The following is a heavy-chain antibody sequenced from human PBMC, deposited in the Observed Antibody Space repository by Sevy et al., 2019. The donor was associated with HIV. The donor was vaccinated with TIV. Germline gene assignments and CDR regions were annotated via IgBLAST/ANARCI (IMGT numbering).Heavy chain of an antibody. J-gene: IGHJ6*02. V-gene: IGHV4-39*02. D-gene: IGHD5-12*01. Sequence: SETLSLTCSVSGGTIVSSGHCWGWIRQTPGKGREGVGSIYYNGNTYYSPSLQSRVTISIDTSKNTFSLNLSSVTAADTGIYFCAREAGGYDYDYGMDVWGQGTTVTVSS. CDR3: AREAGGYDYDYGMDV. CDR1: GGTIVSSGHC. CDR2: IYYNGNT.